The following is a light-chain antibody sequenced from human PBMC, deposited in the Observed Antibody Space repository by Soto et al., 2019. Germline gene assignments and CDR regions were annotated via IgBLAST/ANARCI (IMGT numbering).Light chain of an antibody. CDR1: QTSSSW. J-gene: IGKJ5*01. Sequence: DIQMTQSPSTLSASVGDRVTITCRASQTSSSWLAWYQPKPGKAPNLLIYDASTLERGVPSRFSGTGSGTEFTLTIDRLQPDDFATYYCQQYHTSSITFGQGTRLEIK. CDR3: QQYHTSSIT. CDR2: DAS. V-gene: IGKV1-5*01.